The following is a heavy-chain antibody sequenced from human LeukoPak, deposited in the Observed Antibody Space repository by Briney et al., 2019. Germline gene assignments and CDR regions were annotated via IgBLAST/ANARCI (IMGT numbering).Heavy chain of an antibody. Sequence: PGGSLRLSCAASGFTFSSYWMIWVRQAPGKGLEWVANIRQDGSEKYYVASVRGRFTISRDNAKNSLYLQMNSLRAEDTAVYYCARDQSSGYYGSRNFGYWGQGTLVTVSS. D-gene: IGHD3-22*01. CDR1: GFTFSSYW. CDR2: IRQDGSEK. V-gene: IGHV3-7*01. J-gene: IGHJ4*02. CDR3: ARDQSSGYYGSRNFGY.